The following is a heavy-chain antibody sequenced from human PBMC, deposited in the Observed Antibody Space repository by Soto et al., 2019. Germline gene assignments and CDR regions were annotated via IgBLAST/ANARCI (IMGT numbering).Heavy chain of an antibody. D-gene: IGHD3-22*01. Sequence: GESLKISCKGSGYSFTSYWIGWVRQMPGKGLERMGIIYPGDSDTRYSPSFQGQVTISADKSISTAYLQWSSLKASDTAMYYCARFQKTPYYYDSSGYVLDDWGQGTLVTVSS. V-gene: IGHV5-51*01. CDR3: ARFQKTPYYYDSSGYVLDD. J-gene: IGHJ4*02. CDR2: IYPGDSDT. CDR1: GYSFTSYW.